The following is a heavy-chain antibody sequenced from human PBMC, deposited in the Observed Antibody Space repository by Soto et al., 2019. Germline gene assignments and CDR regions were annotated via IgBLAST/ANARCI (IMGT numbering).Heavy chain of an antibody. V-gene: IGHV4-39*01. J-gene: IGHJ4*02. CDR2: IYYSGRS. D-gene: IGHD4-17*01. Sequence: SETLSLTCTVSGGSITSSSYYWGWIRQPPGKGLEWIGGIYYSGRSYYNPSLKSRVTMSVDTSKNQFSLTLNSVTAADAAVYYCARQRTTVVTQAYFDHWGQGTLVTSPQ. CDR1: GGSITSSSYY. CDR3: ARQRTTVVTQAYFDH.